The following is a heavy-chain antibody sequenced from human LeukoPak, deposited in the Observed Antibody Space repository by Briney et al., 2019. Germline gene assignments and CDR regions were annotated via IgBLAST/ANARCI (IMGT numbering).Heavy chain of an antibody. Sequence: GGSLTLSCVACGFTFSSDSMNWVGQAPGKGREGVAYIYSTSGYIYYEDSVKERFTIFRDNAKKSLYLQMNSLGAEDTAVYYCARDTSGSSSTTFFDLRGQGALATVS. CDR2: IYSTSGYI. V-gene: IGHV3-21*01. CDR3: ARDTSGSSSTTFFDL. D-gene: IGHD3-10*01. CDR1: GFTFSSDS. J-gene: IGHJ4*02.